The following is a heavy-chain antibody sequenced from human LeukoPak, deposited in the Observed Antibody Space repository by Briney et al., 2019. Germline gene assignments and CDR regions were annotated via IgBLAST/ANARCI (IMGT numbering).Heavy chain of an antibody. V-gene: IGHV1-69*04. J-gene: IGHJ3*02. CDR1: GGTFSSYA. CDR3: ARGRLLRFLEWLLTPAFDI. D-gene: IGHD3-3*01. Sequence: ASVKVSCKASGGTFSSYAISWVRQAPGQGLEWMGRIIPILGIANYAQKFQGRVTITADKSTSTAYMELSSLRSEDTAVYYCARGRLLRFLEWLLTPAFDIWGQGTMVTVSS. CDR2: IIPILGIA.